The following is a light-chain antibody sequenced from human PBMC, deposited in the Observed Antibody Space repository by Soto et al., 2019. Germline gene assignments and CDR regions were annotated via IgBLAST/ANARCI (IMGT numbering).Light chain of an antibody. CDR2: EVS. CDR3: SSYTTSSTVV. J-gene: IGLJ2*01. Sequence: QSALTQPASVSGSPGQSITISCTGTSSDVGAYGYVSWYQQHPGKAPKLMIYEVSYRPSGVSNCFSGSKSGNAASLTISGLQAEDEADYYCSSYTTSSTVVFGGGTKVTVL. V-gene: IGLV2-14*01. CDR1: SSDVGAYGY.